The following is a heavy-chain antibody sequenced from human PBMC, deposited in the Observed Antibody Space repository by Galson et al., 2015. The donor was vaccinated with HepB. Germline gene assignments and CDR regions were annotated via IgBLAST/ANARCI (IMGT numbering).Heavy chain of an antibody. Sequence: SLRLSCAASGVIVSSNHMGWVRQAPGKGLEWVSVIYSDGNTYYTDSVKGRFTVTRDNSKNTLYFQLNSLRAEDTAVYYCVRYCSSTSCYTGSGGGLDVWGQGTTVTVSS. CDR1: GVIVSSNH. J-gene: IGHJ6*02. D-gene: IGHD2-2*02. V-gene: IGHV3-53*01. CDR2: IYSDGNT. CDR3: VRYCSSTSCYTGSGGGLDV.